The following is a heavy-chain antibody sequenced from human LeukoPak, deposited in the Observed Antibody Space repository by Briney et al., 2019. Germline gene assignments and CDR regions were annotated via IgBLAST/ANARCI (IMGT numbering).Heavy chain of an antibody. D-gene: IGHD6-19*01. CDR2: ISSSSSYI. J-gene: IGHJ4*02. CDR1: GFTFSGHW. V-gene: IGHV3-21*01. Sequence: GGSLRLSCAASGFTFSGHWMSWVRQAPGKGLEWVSSISSSSSYIYYADSVKGRFTISRDNAKNSLYLQMNSLRAEDTAVYYCASTGYSSGWYCLNWGQGTLVTVSS. CDR3: ASTGYSSGWYCLN.